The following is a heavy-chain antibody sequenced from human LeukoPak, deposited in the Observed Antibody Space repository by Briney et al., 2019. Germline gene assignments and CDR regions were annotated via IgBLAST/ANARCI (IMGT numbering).Heavy chain of an antibody. CDR1: GGSFRSSSYY. D-gene: IGHD4-17*01. CDR3: ARGPVTKV. Sequence: SETLSLTCTVSGGSFRSSSYYWGWIRQTPGKGLEWIGCIYYSGSTYYNPSLKSRVTISVDTSENQFSLKLSSVTAADTAVYYCARGPVTKVWGQGTLVTVSS. J-gene: IGHJ4*02. V-gene: IGHV4-39*01. CDR2: IYYSGST.